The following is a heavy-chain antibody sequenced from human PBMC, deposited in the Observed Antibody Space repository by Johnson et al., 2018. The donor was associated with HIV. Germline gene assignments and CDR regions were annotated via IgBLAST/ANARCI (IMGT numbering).Heavy chain of an antibody. D-gene: IGHD4-17*01. CDR1: GFSFSNYW. Sequence: VQLVESGGGLVQPGGSLRLSCVVSGFSFSNYWMEWVRQAPGKGLVWVSRINSDGSSTSYADSVKGRFTISRDNAKNTLYLQRNSLRAEDTAVYYCARGGYGEVFDIWGQGTMVTVSS. J-gene: IGHJ3*02. CDR2: INSDGSST. CDR3: ARGGYGEVFDI. V-gene: IGHV3-74*01.